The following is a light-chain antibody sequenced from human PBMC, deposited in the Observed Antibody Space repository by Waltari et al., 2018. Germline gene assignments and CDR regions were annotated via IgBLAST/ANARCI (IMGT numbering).Light chain of an antibody. V-gene: IGLV2-14*03. CDR1: SSDIGYYNY. J-gene: IGLJ1*01. CDR2: DVN. Sequence: QSALPQPASVSGSPGQSITISCTGSSSDIGYYNYVSWYQLHPGRAPRLMAYDVNKRPSGVSNRFSASKSGNTASLTISGLQAEDEAHYYCNSYTGGISWVFGTGTKVTVL. CDR3: NSYTGGISWV.